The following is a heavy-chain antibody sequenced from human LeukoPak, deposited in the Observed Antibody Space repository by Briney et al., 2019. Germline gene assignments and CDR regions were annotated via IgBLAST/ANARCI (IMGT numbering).Heavy chain of an antibody. V-gene: IGHV3-30*18. D-gene: IGHD3-10*01. J-gene: IGHJ4*02. Sequence: AGRSLRLSCAASGFTFSSYGMHWVRQAPGKGLEWVAVISHDGSNKYYADSVKGRFTISRDNSKNTLYLQMNSLRAEDTAVYYCAKDMYYYGSGSPTPFDYWGQGTLVTVSS. CDR3: AKDMYYYGSGSPTPFDY. CDR2: ISHDGSNK. CDR1: GFTFSSYG.